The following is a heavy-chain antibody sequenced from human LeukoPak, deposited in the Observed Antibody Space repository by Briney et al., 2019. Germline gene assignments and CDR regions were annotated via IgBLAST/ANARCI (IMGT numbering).Heavy chain of an antibody. V-gene: IGHV4-38-2*02. CDR2: MYHSGST. J-gene: IGHJ6*03. Sequence: SSETLSLTCTACGYSISSGYYWGWIRPPPGKGLEWIGSMYHSGSTYYNPSLKSRVTISVDKSKNQFSLKLSSVTAADTAVYYCARDGRVGATPYYYYYMDVWGKGTTVTVSS. CDR1: GYSISSGYY. CDR3: ARDGRVGATPYYYYYMDV. D-gene: IGHD1-26*01.